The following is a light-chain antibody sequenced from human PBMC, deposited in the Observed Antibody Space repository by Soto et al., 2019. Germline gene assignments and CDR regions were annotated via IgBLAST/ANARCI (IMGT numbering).Light chain of an antibody. CDR3: QSYDSSLSAVI. V-gene: IGLV1-40*01. J-gene: IGLJ2*01. CDR2: GNS. Sequence: QSVLTQPPSVSGAPGQRVTISCTGSSSNIGARYDVHWYQQLPGTAPKLLIYGNSIRPLGVPDRFSGSKSGTSASLAITGLQADDEADYYCQSYDSSLSAVIFGGGTKLTVL. CDR1: SSNIGARYD.